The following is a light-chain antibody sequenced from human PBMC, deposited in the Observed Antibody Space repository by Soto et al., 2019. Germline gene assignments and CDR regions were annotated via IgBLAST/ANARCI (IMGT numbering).Light chain of an antibody. J-gene: IGKJ5*01. Sequence: VMRQSPVTLSVSPGERVTLSCSASQSVSSHLSCYQQKPGQAPSLLMCVALTRASGLPARFSGTGSGTEFTHTISSLQSEDFALYYCQQYNNWPPITFGQGTRLEIK. V-gene: IGKV3-15*01. CDR3: QQYNNWPPIT. CDR2: VAL. CDR1: QSVSSH.